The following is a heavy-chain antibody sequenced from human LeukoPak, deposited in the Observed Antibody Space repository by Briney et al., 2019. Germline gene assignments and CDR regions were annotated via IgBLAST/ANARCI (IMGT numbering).Heavy chain of an antibody. CDR1: GFTFSNYG. J-gene: IGHJ1*01. CDR2: IRNDDGSNK. Sequence: PGRSLRLSCAASGFTFSNYGMHWVRQAPGKGLEWVAFIRNDDGSNKYYADSVKGRFTISRDNSKNTVHLQMNSLRVEDTAVYYCAKDEAQYFQHWGQGTLVTVSA. CDR3: AKDEAQYFQH. V-gene: IGHV3-30*02.